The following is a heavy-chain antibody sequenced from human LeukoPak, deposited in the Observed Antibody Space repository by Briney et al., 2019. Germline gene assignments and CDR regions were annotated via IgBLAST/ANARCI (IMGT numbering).Heavy chain of an antibody. Sequence: SETLSLTCGVSGGSISSTNWWSWVRQPPGKGPEWIGEIYHSGSTNYNPSLKSRVTISVDKSKSQFSLKLSSVTAADTAVYYCARGDKNFYYGIDVWGQGTTVTVSS. CDR2: IYHSGST. D-gene: IGHD7-27*01. V-gene: IGHV4-4*02. CDR3: ARGDKNFYYGIDV. CDR1: GGSISSTNW. J-gene: IGHJ6*02.